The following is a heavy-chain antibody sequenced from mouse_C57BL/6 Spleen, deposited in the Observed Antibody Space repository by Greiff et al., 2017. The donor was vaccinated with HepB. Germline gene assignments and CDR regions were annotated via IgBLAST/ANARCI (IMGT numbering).Heavy chain of an antibody. D-gene: IGHD2-10*02. J-gene: IGHJ2*01. V-gene: IGHV1-64*01. Sequence: VQLQQPGAELVKPGASVKLSCKASGYTFTSYWMHWVKQRPGQGLEWIGMIHPNSGSTNYNEKFKSKATLTVDKSSSTAYMQRSSLTSEDSAVYYCARSQALEVPHYWGQGTTLTVSS. CDR1: GYTFTSYW. CDR2: IHPNSGST. CDR3: ARSQALEVPHY.